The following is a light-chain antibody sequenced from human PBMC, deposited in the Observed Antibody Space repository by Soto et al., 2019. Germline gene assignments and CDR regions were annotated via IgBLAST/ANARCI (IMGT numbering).Light chain of an antibody. V-gene: IGKV1-39*01. J-gene: IGKJ4*01. CDR3: QQSYSSWLT. CDR1: QSINNY. CDR2: AAS. Sequence: DVHLAQSPSSLSAAVGDRVTITCRARQSINNYLNWYQQKPGEAPKLLVYAASTLQGGVPSRFSGSGSGTDFTLTISRLQPEDFAVYYCQQSYSSWLTFGGGTKVEI.